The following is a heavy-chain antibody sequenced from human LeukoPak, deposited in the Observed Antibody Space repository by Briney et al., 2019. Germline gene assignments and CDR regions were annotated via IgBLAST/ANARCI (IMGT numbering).Heavy chain of an antibody. D-gene: IGHD1-26*01. CDR3: ARSRWELDADY. CDR2: INPASGVT. V-gene: IGHV1-2*02. Sequence: ALVKVSCKASGYSFATKYMHWVRQAHGQGLEWMGWINPASGVTHYAQKFQGRVTMSRDTSITTAYMELTGLISDDTAIYYCARSRWELDADYWGQGTLVTVSS. J-gene: IGHJ4*02. CDR1: GYSFATKY.